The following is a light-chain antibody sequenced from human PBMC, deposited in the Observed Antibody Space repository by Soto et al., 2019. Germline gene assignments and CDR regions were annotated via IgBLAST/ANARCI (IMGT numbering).Light chain of an antibody. J-gene: IGKJ4*01. CDR3: LLRINWPLT. Sequence: EIVVTQSTDTLSVSRGEKDTQSCRASQSVSSNLAWYQKKPGQAPRLLIYGASTRATGIPARFSVSGSGTEFTLAFSIRVPEDFATCYFLLRINWPLTFGGGTKVDI. CDR2: GAS. V-gene: IGKV3-15*01. CDR1: QSVSSN.